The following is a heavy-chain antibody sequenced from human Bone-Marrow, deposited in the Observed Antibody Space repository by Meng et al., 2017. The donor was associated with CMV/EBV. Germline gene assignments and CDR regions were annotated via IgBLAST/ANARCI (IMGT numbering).Heavy chain of an antibody. CDR3: AGVYSTHRRVRYFPAFGY. Sequence: ASVKVSCKASGYTFTGYYMHWVRQAPGQGLEWMGWINPNSGGTNYAQKFQGRVTMTRDTSISRAYKELSRLRSDDTAVYYCAGVYSTHRRVRYFPAFGYWGQGTLVTVSS. CDR1: GYTFTGYY. J-gene: IGHJ4*02. V-gene: IGHV1-2*02. D-gene: IGHD3-9*01. CDR2: INPNSGGT.